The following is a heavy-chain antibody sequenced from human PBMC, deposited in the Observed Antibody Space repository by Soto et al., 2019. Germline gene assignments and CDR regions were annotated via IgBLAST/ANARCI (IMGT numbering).Heavy chain of an antibody. J-gene: IGHJ3*02. CDR3: TTDGIYYSHTFDT. D-gene: IGHD3-10*01. CDR2: IKSNADGGTT. V-gene: IGHV3-15*01. Sequence: DVQLVESGGGLVKPGGSLRLSCAASGFTFTNAWMSWVRQTPGKGLEWVGRIKSNADGGTTDFAAPVRGRFTISRDDSRNTLYLQMNSLKTEDSAVYYCTTDGIYYSHTFDTWGRGTMVTVSS. CDR1: GFTFTNAW.